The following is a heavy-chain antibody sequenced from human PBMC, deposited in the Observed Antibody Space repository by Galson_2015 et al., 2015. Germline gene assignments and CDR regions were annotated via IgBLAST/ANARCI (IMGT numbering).Heavy chain of an antibody. J-gene: IGHJ4*02. CDR3: ATVTKPLRYFDS. D-gene: IGHD3-9*01. Sequence: SLRLSCAASGFTVSTNYMTWVRQAPGKGLEWLSIIYSGSSTYYADSVKGRFAISRDNSKNTLDLQMNSLRAEDTAVYYCATVTKPLRYFDSWGQGTLVTVSS. CDR2: IYSGSST. CDR1: GFTVSTNY. V-gene: IGHV3-53*01.